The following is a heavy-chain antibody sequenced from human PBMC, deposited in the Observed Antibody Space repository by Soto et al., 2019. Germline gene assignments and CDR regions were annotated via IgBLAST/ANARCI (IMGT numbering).Heavy chain of an antibody. CDR1: GGSISTYY. CDR3: ARSQSFEFHNRFYP. CDR2: IYYTGNT. J-gene: IGHJ5*02. D-gene: IGHD3-10*01. V-gene: IGHV4-59*13. Sequence: SETLSLTCTVTGGSISTYYWSWIRQPPGKGLEWIGHIYYTGNTNYNPSLKSRVTISVDTSTNRFSLRLRSVSAADTAVYYFARSQSFEFHNRFYPWRQGTLDTVSS.